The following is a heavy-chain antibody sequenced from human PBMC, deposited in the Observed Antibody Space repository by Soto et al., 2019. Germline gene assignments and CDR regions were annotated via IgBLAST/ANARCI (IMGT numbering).Heavy chain of an antibody. CDR3: AREGGAAPGARREWYLDL. V-gene: IGHV1-2*02. J-gene: IGHJ2*01. CDR1: GYTLTDYY. CDR2: INQHTGDT. Sequence: QVHLVQSGAEVKKPGASVTVSCKTSGYTLTDYYMHWVRQAPGQGLECMAWINQHTGDTGIAERFQCRVPMTRDNSTNPAHMGLTSLTSDDTAIYYCAREGGAAPGARREWYLDLWGRGSLVTVSS. D-gene: IGHD6-25*01.